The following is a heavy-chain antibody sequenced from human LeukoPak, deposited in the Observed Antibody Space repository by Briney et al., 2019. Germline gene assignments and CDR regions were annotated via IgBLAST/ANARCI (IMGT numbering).Heavy chain of an antibody. CDR3: AKGKINHEGAFDI. CDR1: GFSFSDYA. CDR2: FSESFSGSGGKT. Sequence: PGGSLRLSCAASGFSFSDYAMSWVRQAPGKGLEWVSGFSESFSGSGGKTHSADSVKGRFTISRDNSKKMLYLQMNSLRGDDTAVYFCAKGKINHEGAFDIWGQGTLVTVSS. J-gene: IGHJ3*02. V-gene: IGHV3-23*01.